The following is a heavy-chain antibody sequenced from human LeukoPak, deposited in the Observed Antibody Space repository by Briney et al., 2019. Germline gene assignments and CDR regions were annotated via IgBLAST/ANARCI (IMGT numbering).Heavy chain of an antibody. CDR2: INSDGSST. CDR1: GFTFSSYW. Sequence: GGSLRLSCAASGFTFSSYWMHWVRQAPGKGLVWVSRINSDGSSTSYADSVKGRFTISRDNAKNSLYLQMNSLRAEDTALYYCARGGGASPFDYWGQGTLVTVSS. D-gene: IGHD1-26*01. J-gene: IGHJ4*02. CDR3: ARGGGASPFDY. V-gene: IGHV3-74*01.